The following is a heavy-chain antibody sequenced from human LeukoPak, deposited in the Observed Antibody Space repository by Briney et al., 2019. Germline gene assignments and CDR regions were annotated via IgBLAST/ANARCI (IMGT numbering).Heavy chain of an antibody. CDR1: GDSVSSNSAA. V-gene: IGHV6-1*01. Sequence: SQTLSLTCAISGDSVSSNSAAWNWIRQSPSRGLEWLGRTYYRSKWYNDYAVSVKSRITISPDTSKNQFSLQLNSVTPEDTAVYYCARHSSYYCSSTSCPLSGFDPWGQGTLVTVSS. CDR2: TYYRSKWYN. J-gene: IGHJ5*02. CDR3: ARHSSYYCSSTSCPLSGFDP. D-gene: IGHD2-2*01.